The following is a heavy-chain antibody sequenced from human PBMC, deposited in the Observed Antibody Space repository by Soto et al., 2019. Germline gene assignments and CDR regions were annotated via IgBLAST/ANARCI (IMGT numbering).Heavy chain of an antibody. V-gene: IGHV3-21*01. CDR1: GFTLSSYS. CDR3: ARDWGGEGTFDY. D-gene: IGHD3-16*01. CDR2: ISSSSSYI. J-gene: IGHJ4*02. Sequence: EVQLVESGGGLVKPGGSLRLSCAASGFTLSSYSMNWVRQAPGKGLEWVSSISSSSSYIYYADSVKGRFTISRDNAKNSLYLQMNSLRDEDTAVYYCARDWGGEGTFDYWGQGTLVTVSS.